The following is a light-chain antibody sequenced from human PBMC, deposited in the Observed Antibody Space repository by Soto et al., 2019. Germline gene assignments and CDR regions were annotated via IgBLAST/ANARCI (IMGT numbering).Light chain of an antibody. V-gene: IGKV1-5*01. Sequence: DIQMIQSPSSVSASVGDRVTITCRASQGISSWVAWYQQKPGKAPKLLIYDASSLESGVPPRFSGSGSGTEFTLTISSLQPDDFATYYCQQYNSYWTFGQGTKVDIK. J-gene: IGKJ1*01. CDR3: QQYNSYWT. CDR1: QGISSW. CDR2: DAS.